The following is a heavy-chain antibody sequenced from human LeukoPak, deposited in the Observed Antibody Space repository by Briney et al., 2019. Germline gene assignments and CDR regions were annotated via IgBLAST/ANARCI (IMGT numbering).Heavy chain of an antibody. CDR1: GYTFTNYA. Sequence: ASVKVSCKASGYTFTNYAIHWVRQAPGQRLEWMGWFNSDKGNTEYSQKFQGRVIITRDTSASTAYMELSSLRPEDTAVFFCARGGPNSSGWTLDYWGQEPWSPSPQ. CDR2: FNSDKGNT. V-gene: IGHV1-3*01. D-gene: IGHD6-19*01. J-gene: IGHJ4*01. CDR3: ARGGPNSSGWTLDY.